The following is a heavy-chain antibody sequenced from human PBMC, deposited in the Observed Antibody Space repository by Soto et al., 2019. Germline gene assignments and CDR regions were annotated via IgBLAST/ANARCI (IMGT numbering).Heavy chain of an antibody. J-gene: IGHJ3*02. CDR1: GGSISSGDYY. V-gene: IGHV4-30-4*01. D-gene: IGHD3-3*01. CDR2: IYYSGSS. Sequence: PSETLSLTCTVSGGSISSGDYYWSWIRQPPGKGLEWIGHIYYSGSSHYNPSLKSRVTISVDTSKNQFSLNLSSVTAADTAVYYCARGLRFLEWLSYDAFDIWGQGTMVTVSS. CDR3: ARGLRFLEWLSYDAFDI.